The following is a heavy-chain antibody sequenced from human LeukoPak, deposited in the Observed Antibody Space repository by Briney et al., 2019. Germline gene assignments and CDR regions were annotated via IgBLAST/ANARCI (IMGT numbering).Heavy chain of an antibody. Sequence: PGGSLRLSCAASGFTFSSYGMHWVRQAPGKGLEWVAFIRYDGSNKYYADSVKGRFTISRDNSKNTLYLQMNSLRAEDTAVYYCAKDVLRYFDWDRDCWGQGTLVTVSS. D-gene: IGHD3-9*01. J-gene: IGHJ4*02. CDR1: GFTFSSYG. V-gene: IGHV3-30*02. CDR3: AKDVLRYFDWDRDC. CDR2: IRYDGSNK.